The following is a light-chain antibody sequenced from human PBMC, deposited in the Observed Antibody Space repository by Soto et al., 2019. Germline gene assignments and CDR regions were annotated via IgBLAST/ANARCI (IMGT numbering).Light chain of an antibody. CDR3: QQYGSSPVT. CDR2: GAS. Sequence: EIVLTQSPGTLSLSPGERTTLSCRASRSVSSNFLAWYQQRPGQAPRLLIYGASSRATGIPDRFSGSGSGTDFILTISRLEPEDSEVYYCQQYGSSPVTFGQGTKVEIK. CDR1: RSVSSNF. V-gene: IGKV3-20*01. J-gene: IGKJ1*01.